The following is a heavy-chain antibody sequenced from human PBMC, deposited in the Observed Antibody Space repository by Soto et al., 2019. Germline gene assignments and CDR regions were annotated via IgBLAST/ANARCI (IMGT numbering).Heavy chain of an antibody. CDR2: ISSSSSYI. J-gene: IGHJ3*02. D-gene: IGHD3-3*01. V-gene: IGHV3-21*01. CDR3: ARDLTTLAHDFWSGPIMNDAFDI. CDR1: GFTFSSYS. Sequence: GGSLRLSCAASGFTFSSYSMNWVRQAPGKGLEWVSSISSSSSYIYYADSVKGRFTISRDNAKNSLYLQMNSLRAEDTAVYYCARDLTTLAHDFWSGPIMNDAFDIWGQGTMVTVSS.